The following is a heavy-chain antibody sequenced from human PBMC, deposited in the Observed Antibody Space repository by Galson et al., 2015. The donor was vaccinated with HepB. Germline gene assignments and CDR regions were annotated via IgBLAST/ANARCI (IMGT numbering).Heavy chain of an antibody. CDR2: IIPIFGTA. V-gene: IGHV1-69*13. CDR3: ARVVGEYSSSPERGNWFDP. J-gene: IGHJ5*02. CDR1: GGTFSSYA. D-gene: IGHD6-6*01. Sequence: SVKVSCKASGGTFSSYAISWVRQAPGQGLEWMGGIIPIFGTANYAQKCQGRVTITADESTSTAYMSLSSLRSEDTAVYYCARVVGEYSSSPERGNWFDPWGQGTLVTVSS.